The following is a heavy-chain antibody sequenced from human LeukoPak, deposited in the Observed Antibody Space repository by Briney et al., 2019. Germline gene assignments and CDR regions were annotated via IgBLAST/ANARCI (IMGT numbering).Heavy chain of an antibody. CDR3: AKPGRQYFYYYFMGA. CDR2: ISFDSVNA. J-gene: IGHJ6*03. D-gene: IGHD2/OR15-2a*01. Sequence: GGSLRLSCAASGFTFSSYAMHWVRQAPGKGLEWVAVISFDSVNAYYADSVKGRFTISRDDSDNTLYLQMNSLRPEDTALYYCAKPGRQYFYYYFMGAWGEGTTVTVSS. V-gene: IGHV3-30*04. CDR1: GFTFSSYA.